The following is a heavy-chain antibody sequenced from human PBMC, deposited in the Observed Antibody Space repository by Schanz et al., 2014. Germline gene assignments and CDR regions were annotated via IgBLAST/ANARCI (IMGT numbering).Heavy chain of an antibody. D-gene: IGHD7-27*01. CDR2: ISGSATTI. Sequence: VHLVESGGGLVKPGGSLRLSCAASGFTLSNAWMSWVRQAPGKGLEWVSYISGSATTIYYADSVKGRFTISRDNAKNSLYLEMTSLRGEDTAVYYCARENLNWEAFDIWGQGTVVTVSS. J-gene: IGHJ3*02. CDR3: ARENLNWEAFDI. CDR1: GFTLSNAW. V-gene: IGHV3-11*01.